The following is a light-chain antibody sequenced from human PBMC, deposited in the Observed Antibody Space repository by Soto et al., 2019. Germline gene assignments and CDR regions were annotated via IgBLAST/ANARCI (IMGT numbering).Light chain of an antibody. Sequence: QSALTQPASVSGSPGQSITISCTGTSSDVGSYHFVSWYQQHPGKAPKLMISEVSKRPSGVPNRFSGSKSGNTASLTISGLQAEDEADYYCCSYGGSTNLVVCGGGTKLTVL. J-gene: IGLJ3*02. CDR2: EVS. V-gene: IGLV2-23*02. CDR1: SSDVGSYHF. CDR3: CSYGGSTNLVV.